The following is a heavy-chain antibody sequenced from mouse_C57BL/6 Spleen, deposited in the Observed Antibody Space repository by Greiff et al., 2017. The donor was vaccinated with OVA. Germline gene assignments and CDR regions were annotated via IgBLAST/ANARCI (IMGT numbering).Heavy chain of an antibody. CDR2: IWSGGST. J-gene: IGHJ4*01. D-gene: IGHD2-5*01. CDR1: GFSLTSYG. CDR3: ARKDYSNYGAMDY. V-gene: IGHV2-2*01. Sequence: VQLVESGPGLVQPSQSLSITCTVSGFSLTSYGVHWVRQSPGKGLEWLGVIWSGGSTDYNAAFISRLSISKDNSKSQVFFKMNSLQADDTAIYYCARKDYSNYGAMDYWGQGTSVTVSS.